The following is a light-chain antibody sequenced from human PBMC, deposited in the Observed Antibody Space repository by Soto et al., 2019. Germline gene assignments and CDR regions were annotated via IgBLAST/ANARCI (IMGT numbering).Light chain of an antibody. J-gene: IGLJ3*02. CDR3: CSYAGSSSSV. V-gene: IGLV2-23*01. CDR2: EGS. CDR1: SSDVGSYNL. Sequence: QSALTQPASVSGSPGQSITISCTGTSSDVGSYNLVSWYQQHPGKAPKLMIYEGSKRPSGVSNRFSGSKSGNTASLTISGLQGEDEAEYYCCSYAGSSSSVFGGGTKVTVL.